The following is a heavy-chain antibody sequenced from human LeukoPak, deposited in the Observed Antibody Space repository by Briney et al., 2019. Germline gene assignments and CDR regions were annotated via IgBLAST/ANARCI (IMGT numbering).Heavy chain of an antibody. CDR2: ISYDGGKK. CDR3: AKVAKYYYGPETYYFFEQ. Sequence: GGSLRLSCAASGFTFSSHDMHWVRQAPGKGLEWVAIISYDGGKKDYADSVKGRFTISRDNSKNTLYLQMNSLRAEDTAVYYCAKVAKYYYGPETYYFFEQWGQGTPVTASS. J-gene: IGHJ4*02. D-gene: IGHD3-10*01. CDR1: GFTFSSHD. V-gene: IGHV3-30*18.